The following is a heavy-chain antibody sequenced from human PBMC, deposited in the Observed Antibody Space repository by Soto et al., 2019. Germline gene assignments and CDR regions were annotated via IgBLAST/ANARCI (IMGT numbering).Heavy chain of an antibody. J-gene: IGHJ6*03. CDR2: IYYSGST. V-gene: IGHV4-59*12. D-gene: IGHD3-10*01. CDR3: ARDQGGITMVRGTVGYYYYYMDV. Sequence: SETLSLTCTVSGGSISSYYWSWIRQPPGKGLEWIGYIYYSGSTNYNPSLKSRVTISVDTSKNQFTLKLSSVTAADTAVYYCARDQGGITMVRGTVGYYYYYMDVWGKGTTVTV. CDR1: GGSISSYY.